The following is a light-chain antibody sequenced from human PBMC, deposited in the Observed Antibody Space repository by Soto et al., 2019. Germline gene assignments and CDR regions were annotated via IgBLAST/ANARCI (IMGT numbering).Light chain of an antibody. CDR2: GAS. J-gene: IGKJ2*01. V-gene: IGKV3-20*01. CDR3: QQYGSSAMYT. CDR1: QSVSSSY. Sequence: EIVLTQSPGTLSLSPRERATLSCRASQSVSSSYLAWYQQKPGRAPRLLIYGASSRATGIPDRFSGSGSGTDFPLTISRLEPEDFAVYYCQQYGSSAMYTFGQGTKLEIK.